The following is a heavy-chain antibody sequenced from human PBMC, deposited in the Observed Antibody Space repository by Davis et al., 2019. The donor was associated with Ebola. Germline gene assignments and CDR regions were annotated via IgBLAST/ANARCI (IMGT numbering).Heavy chain of an antibody. Sequence: PGGFLRLSCAASGFTFSSYAMHWVRQAPGKGLEWVAVISYDGSNKYYADSVKGRFTISRDNSKNTLYLQMNSLRAEDTAVYYCARDPGIGVAATNADYWGQGTLVTVSS. D-gene: IGHD2-15*01. V-gene: IGHV3-30-3*01. CDR3: ARDPGIGVAATNADY. CDR2: ISYDGSNK. J-gene: IGHJ4*02. CDR1: GFTFSSYA.